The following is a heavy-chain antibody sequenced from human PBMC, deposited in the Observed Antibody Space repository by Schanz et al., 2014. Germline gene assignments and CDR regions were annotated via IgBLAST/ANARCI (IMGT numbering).Heavy chain of an antibody. J-gene: IGHJ3*02. D-gene: IGHD5-18*01. Sequence: VQLVESGGGLVKPGGSLRLSCAASGFIFSAYAMHWVRQAPGKGLEWVAVILYDGSKTYYADSVKGRFTISRDNSKNTLSLQMNSLRAEDTAVYYCAREEGYGYGPGAFDIWGQGTMVTVSS. CDR2: ILYDGSKT. V-gene: IGHV3-30*04. CDR3: AREEGYGYGPGAFDI. CDR1: GFIFSAYA.